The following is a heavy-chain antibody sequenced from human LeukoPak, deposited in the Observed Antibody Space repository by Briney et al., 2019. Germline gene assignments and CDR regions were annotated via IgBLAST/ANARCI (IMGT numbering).Heavy chain of an antibody. D-gene: IGHD4-17*01. Sequence: GGSLRLSCAASGFTFSSYWMSWVRQTPGKGLEWVANIKQDGSEKYYVDSVKGRFTISRDNAKNSLYLQMNSLRAEDRAVYYCARALYGDYGDDGMDVWGQGTTVTVSS. V-gene: IGHV3-7*01. CDR3: ARALYGDYGDDGMDV. CDR2: IKQDGSEK. CDR1: GFTFSSYW. J-gene: IGHJ6*02.